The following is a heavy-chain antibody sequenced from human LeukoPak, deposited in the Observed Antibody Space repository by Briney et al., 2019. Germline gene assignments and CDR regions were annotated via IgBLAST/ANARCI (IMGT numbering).Heavy chain of an antibody. Sequence: HPSETLSLTCAVSGGSISSGGYSWSWIRQPPGKGLEWIGYIYHSGSTYYNPSLKSRVTISVDTSKNQFSLKLSSVTAADTAVYYCARQKYYYDSSGYYDSWGQGTLVTVSS. CDR1: GGSISSGGYS. J-gene: IGHJ5*02. V-gene: IGHV4-30-2*03. D-gene: IGHD3-22*01. CDR2: IYHSGST. CDR3: ARQKYYYDSSGYYDS.